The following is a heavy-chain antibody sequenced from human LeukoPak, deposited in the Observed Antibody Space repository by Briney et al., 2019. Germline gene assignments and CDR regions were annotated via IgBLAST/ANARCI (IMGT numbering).Heavy chain of an antibody. CDR2: ISGSGGST. J-gene: IGHJ4*02. V-gene: IGHV3-23*01. CDR1: GFTFSSYA. Sequence: GGSLRLSCAASGFTFSSYAMSWVRQAPGKGLEWVSAISGSGGSTYYADSVKGRSTISRDNSKNTLYLQMNSLRAEDTAVYYCAKFSDYYGSGSYSDYWGQGTLVTVSS. D-gene: IGHD3-10*01. CDR3: AKFSDYYGSGSYSDY.